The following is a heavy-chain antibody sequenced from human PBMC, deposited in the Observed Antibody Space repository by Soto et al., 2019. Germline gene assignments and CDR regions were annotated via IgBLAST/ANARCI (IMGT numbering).Heavy chain of an antibody. CDR2: INHSGST. Sequence: SETLSLTCAVYGGSFSGYYWSWIRQPPGKGLEWIGEINHSGSTNYNPSLKSRVTISVDTSKNQFSLKLSSVTAADTAVYYCARCYDSSGYTFDYWGQGTLVTVSS. CDR1: GGSFSGYY. D-gene: IGHD3-22*01. CDR3: ARCYDSSGYTFDY. V-gene: IGHV4-34*01. J-gene: IGHJ4*02.